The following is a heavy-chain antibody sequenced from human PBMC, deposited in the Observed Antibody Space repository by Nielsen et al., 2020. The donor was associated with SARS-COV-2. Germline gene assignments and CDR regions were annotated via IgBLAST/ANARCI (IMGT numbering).Heavy chain of an antibody. J-gene: IGHJ5*02. V-gene: IGHV3-30*04. D-gene: IGHD2-15*01. CDR1: GFTFSSYA. Sequence: GESLKISCAASGFTFSSYAMHWVRQAPGKGLEWVAVISYDGSNKYYADSVKGRFTISRDNSKNTLYLQMNSLRAEDTAVYYCARALRMGSGGGPNWFDPWGQGTRVTVSS. CDR2: ISYDGSNK. CDR3: ARALRMGSGGGPNWFDP.